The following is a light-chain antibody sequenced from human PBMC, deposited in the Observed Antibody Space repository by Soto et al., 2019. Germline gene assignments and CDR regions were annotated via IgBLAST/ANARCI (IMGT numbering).Light chain of an antibody. Sequence: ALIQPPSVSGSPGQSVTISCAGTSSDVGSYDYVSWYQHHPGTVPKPMIYNVNTRPSGVPGRFSGSKSGNTASMTISGLQAEDEADYLCCSYTSSAVVFGGGTKLTVL. CDR1: SSDVGSYDY. CDR2: NVN. CDR3: CSYTSSAVV. J-gene: IGLJ2*01. V-gene: IGLV2-11*01.